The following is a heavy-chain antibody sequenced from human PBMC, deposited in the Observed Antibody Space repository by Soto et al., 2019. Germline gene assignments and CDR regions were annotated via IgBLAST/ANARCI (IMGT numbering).Heavy chain of an antibody. CDR3: ARSPQTTVTTRYYYGMDV. CDR1: GFSLSTSGMC. J-gene: IGHJ6*02. D-gene: IGHD4-17*01. V-gene: IGHV2-70*11. CDR2: IDWDDDK. Sequence: SGPTLVNPTQTLTLTCSFSGFSLSTSGMCVSWIRQPPGKALEWLARIDWDDDKYYSTSLKTRLTISKDTSKNQVVLTMTNMDPVDTATYYCARSPQTTVTTRYYYGMDVWGQGTTVTVSS.